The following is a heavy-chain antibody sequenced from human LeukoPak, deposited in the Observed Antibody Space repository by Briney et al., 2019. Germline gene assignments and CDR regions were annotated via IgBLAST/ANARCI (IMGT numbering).Heavy chain of an antibody. CDR2: INTDGSST. D-gene: IGHD2-21*01. Sequence: GGSLRLSCAASGFTFSSYWMHWVRQAPGKGRVWVSRINTDGSSTSYADSVKGRFTISRDNAKNTLYLQMNSLRAEDTAVYYCARDPVAYCGGDCYSNWFDPWGQGTLVTVSS. J-gene: IGHJ5*02. V-gene: IGHV3-74*01. CDR1: GFTFSSYW. CDR3: ARDPVAYCGGDCYSNWFDP.